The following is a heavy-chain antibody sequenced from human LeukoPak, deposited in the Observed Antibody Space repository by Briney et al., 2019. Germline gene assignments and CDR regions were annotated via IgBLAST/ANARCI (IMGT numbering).Heavy chain of an antibody. CDR3: ASAVGYCSSVSCQNDY. CDR1: GFSFSDYY. J-gene: IGHJ4*02. CDR2: ISSSGSTI. D-gene: IGHD2-15*01. Sequence: KTGGSLRLSCAASGFSFSDYYMSWIRQAPAKGLEWVSYISSSGSTIYYADSVKGRFTISRDNAKNSLYLQMNSLRAEDTAVYFCASAVGYCSSVSCQNDYWGQGTLVTVSS. V-gene: IGHV3-11*04.